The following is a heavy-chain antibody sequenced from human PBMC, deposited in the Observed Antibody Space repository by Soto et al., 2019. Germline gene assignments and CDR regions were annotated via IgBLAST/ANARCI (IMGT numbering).Heavy chain of an antibody. J-gene: IGHJ4*02. CDR1: SYTFTSYG. CDR3: ARDVGNGYGYGYGY. V-gene: IGHV1-18*01. Sequence: QVQLVQSGAEVKKPGASVTVSCKVSSYTFTSYGISWVRQAPGQGLEWMGWISTSNGNTNYAQKLQGRVTMTTDTSTSTAYMELRSLRSDDTAVYYCARDVGNGYGYGYGYWGQGTLVTVSS. D-gene: IGHD5-18*01. CDR2: ISTSNGNT.